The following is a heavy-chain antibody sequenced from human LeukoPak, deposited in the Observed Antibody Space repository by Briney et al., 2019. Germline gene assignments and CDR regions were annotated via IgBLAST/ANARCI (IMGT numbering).Heavy chain of an antibody. J-gene: IGHJ4*02. V-gene: IGHV3-74*01. CDR3: VRLLDFDY. CDR1: GFTFSNYW. Sequence: GGSLRLSCAASGFTFSNYWMHWVRQAPGKGLEWVSRINTDGRTTDYAASVKGRFTISRDNAKNTVYLQMNSLRAEDTAVYYCVRLLDFDYWGQGTLVTVSS. CDR2: INTDGRTT. D-gene: IGHD3-3*01.